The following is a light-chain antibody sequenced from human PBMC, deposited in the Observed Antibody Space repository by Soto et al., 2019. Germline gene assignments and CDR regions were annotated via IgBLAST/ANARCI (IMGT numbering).Light chain of an antibody. Sequence: DTQMTQSPSTLSASVGDRVTITCRASQSISSWLAWYQQKPGKAPKLLIFDASSLESGVPSRFSGGGSGTEFALTISSLQPDDFANYYCQQYNTYPWTFGQGTKVEIK. J-gene: IGKJ1*01. CDR1: QSISSW. CDR3: QQYNTYPWT. CDR2: DAS. V-gene: IGKV1-5*01.